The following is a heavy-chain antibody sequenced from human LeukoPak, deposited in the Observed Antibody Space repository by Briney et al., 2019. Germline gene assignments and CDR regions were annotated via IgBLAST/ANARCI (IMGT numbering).Heavy chain of an antibody. D-gene: IGHD4-23*01. CDR2: ICPGDSDT. CDR3: ARHTTVGGSLRFDY. CDR1: GYGFSSYW. J-gene: IGHJ4*02. Sequence: GESLKISCKGSGYGFSSYWIGWVRQIPGKGLEYMGIICPGDSDTRYSQSFQGQVTISADKSITTAYLQWSSLKASDTAMYYCARHTTVGGSLRFDYWGQGTLVTVSS. V-gene: IGHV5-51*01.